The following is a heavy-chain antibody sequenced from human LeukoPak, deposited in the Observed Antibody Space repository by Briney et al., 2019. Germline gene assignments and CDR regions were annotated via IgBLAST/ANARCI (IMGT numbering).Heavy chain of an antibody. CDR2: ISSSSSTI. V-gene: IGHV3-48*02. D-gene: IGHD3-22*01. CDR3: ARDGRVEAYDQKPPFDY. Sequence: GGSLRLSCAASGFTFSSYSMNWVRQAPGKGLEWVSYISSSSSTIYYADSVKGRFTISRDNAKNSLYLQMNSLRDEDTAVYYCARDGRVEAYDQKPPFDYWGQGTLVTVSS. CDR1: GFTFSSYS. J-gene: IGHJ4*02.